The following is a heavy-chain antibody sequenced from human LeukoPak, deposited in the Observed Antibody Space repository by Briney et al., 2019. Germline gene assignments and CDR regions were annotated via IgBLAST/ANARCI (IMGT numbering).Heavy chain of an antibody. CDR3: ARETYYDFWSGYSPFYYYYYMDV. J-gene: IGHJ6*03. V-gene: IGHV3-30*04. Sequence: GGSLRLSCAASGFTFSSYAMHWVRQAPGRGLEWVAVISYDGSNKYYADSVKGRFTISRDNSKNTLYLQMNSLRAEDTAVYYCARETYYDFWSGYSPFYYYYYMDVWGKGTTVTVSS. CDR1: GFTFSSYA. D-gene: IGHD3-3*01. CDR2: ISYDGSNK.